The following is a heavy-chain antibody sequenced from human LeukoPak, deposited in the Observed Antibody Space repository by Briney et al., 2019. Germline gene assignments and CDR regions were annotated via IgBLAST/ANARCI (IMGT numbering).Heavy chain of an antibody. CDR3: ARDYYDSSGYSHYDY. V-gene: IGHV6-1*01. D-gene: IGHD3-22*01. CDR1: GDIVSTNGAA. CDR2: TYYRSKWYN. J-gene: IGHJ4*02. Sequence: SQTLSLTCAVSGDIVSTNGAAWNWIRQSPSRGLAWLGRTYYRSKWYNDYAVSVKSRITINPDTSKNQFSLQLNSVTPEDTAVYYCARDYYDSSGYSHYDYWGQGTLVTVSS.